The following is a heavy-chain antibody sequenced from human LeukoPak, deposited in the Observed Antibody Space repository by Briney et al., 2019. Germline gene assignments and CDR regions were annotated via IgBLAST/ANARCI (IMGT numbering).Heavy chain of an antibody. CDR1: GASISSGGYY. CDR2: IFYSGIT. J-gene: IGHJ4*02. V-gene: IGHV4-31*03. Sequence: SETLSLTCTVSGASISSGGYYWSWIRQHPGKGLEWIGYIFYSGITYYNPSLRSRVTISIDSSKNQFSLHLSSVTAADTAVYYCAKSRERFGELLYYFDYWGQGTLVTVSS. CDR3: AKSRERFGELLYYFDY. D-gene: IGHD3-10*01.